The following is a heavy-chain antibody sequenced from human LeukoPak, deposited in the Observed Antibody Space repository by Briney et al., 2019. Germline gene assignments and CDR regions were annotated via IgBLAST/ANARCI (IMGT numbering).Heavy chain of an antibody. CDR1: GYTFTDYY. Sequence: ASVKVSCKASGYTFTDYYMHWVRQAPGQGLEWMGRINPNSGGANYAQKFQGRVTMTRDTSISTAYMELSRLRSDDTAVYYCARGVYSSGWYGYWGQGTLVTVSS. V-gene: IGHV1-2*06. CDR3: ARGVYSSGWYGY. CDR2: INPNSGGA. D-gene: IGHD6-19*01. J-gene: IGHJ4*02.